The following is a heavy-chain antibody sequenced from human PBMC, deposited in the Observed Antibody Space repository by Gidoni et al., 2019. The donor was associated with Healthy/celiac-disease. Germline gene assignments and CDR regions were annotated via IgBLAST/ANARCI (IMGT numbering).Heavy chain of an antibody. CDR1: GFTFSGSA. CDR3: TRHLRGGSWHTYYMDV. D-gene: IGHD2-15*01. CDR2: NRSKANSYTT. J-gene: IGHJ6*03. Sequence: EVQLVESGGGLVQPGGSLKLTCAASGFTFSGSAMPWVRQASGNGLEWVGRNRSKANSYTTAYAASVKGRFTISRDDSKNTAYLQMNSLKTEDTAVYYCTRHLRGGSWHTYYMDVWGKGTTVTVSS. V-gene: IGHV3-73*02.